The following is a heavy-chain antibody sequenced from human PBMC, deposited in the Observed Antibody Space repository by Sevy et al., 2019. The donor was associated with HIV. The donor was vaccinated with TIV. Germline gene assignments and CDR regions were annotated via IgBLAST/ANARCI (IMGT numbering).Heavy chain of an antibody. CDR2: IKQDGSEK. J-gene: IGHJ6*02. CDR1: GFTFNSYW. Sequence: GGSLRLSCAASGFTFNSYWMSWVRQAPGKGLEWVANIKQDGSEKYYVDSVKGRFTISRDNSQNSLFLQMNTLRAEDTAVYYCAREGSPYDTYYYYYGMDVWGQWTTVTDSS. CDR3: AREGSPYDTYYYYYGMDV. D-gene: IGHD5-12*01. V-gene: IGHV3-7*01.